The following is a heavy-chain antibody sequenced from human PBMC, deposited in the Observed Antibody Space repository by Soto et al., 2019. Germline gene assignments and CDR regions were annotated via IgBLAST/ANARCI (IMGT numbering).Heavy chain of an antibody. J-gene: IGHJ4*02. V-gene: IGHV3-23*01. Sequence: GGSLRLSCAASGFTFSSYAMSWVRQAPGKGLEWVSAISGSGGSTYYADSVKGRFTISRDNSKNTLYLQMNSLRAEDTAVYYCAKDLPSLSSYVRYYFDYWGPGTILTVYS. CDR2: ISGSGGST. CDR1: GFTFSSYA. D-gene: IGHD3-10*01. CDR3: AKDLPSLSSYVRYYFDY.